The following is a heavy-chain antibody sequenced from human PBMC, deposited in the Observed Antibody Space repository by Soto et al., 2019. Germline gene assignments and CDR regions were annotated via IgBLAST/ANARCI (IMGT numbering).Heavy chain of an antibody. J-gene: IGHJ6*02. CDR3: AREKGAGLRYFDWLIPYGMDV. D-gene: IGHD3-9*01. V-gene: IGHV1-46*01. CDR1: GYTFTSYY. Sequence: GASVKVSCKASGYTFTSYYMHWVRQAPGQGLEWMGIINPSGGSTSYAQKFQGRVTMTRDTSTSTVYMELSSLRSEDTAVYYCAREKGAGLRYFDWLIPYGMDVWGQGTTVTVSS. CDR2: INPSGGST.